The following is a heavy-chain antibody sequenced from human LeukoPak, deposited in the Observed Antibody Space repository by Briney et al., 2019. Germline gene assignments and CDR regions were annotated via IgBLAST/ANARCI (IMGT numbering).Heavy chain of an antibody. CDR2: IIPSFSTA. Sequence: SVKVSCKASGGTFSRYYAISWVRQAPGQGREWGGGIIPSFSTANYAQKFQGRVTITTDESTGTAYLGLSGLRSEDTAVYWCSIDAYWGQGSLVTVSS. J-gene: IGHJ4*02. V-gene: IGHV1-69*05. CDR3: SIDAY. CDR1: GGTFSRYYA.